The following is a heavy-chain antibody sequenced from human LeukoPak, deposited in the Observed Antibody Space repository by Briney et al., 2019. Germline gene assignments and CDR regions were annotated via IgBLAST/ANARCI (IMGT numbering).Heavy chain of an antibody. CDR3: AREGGCSSTSCYEEVGWFDP. V-gene: IGHV4-61*02. J-gene: IGHJ5*02. CDR2: IYTSGST. CDR1: GGSISSGSYY. Sequence: SETLSLTCTVSGGSISSGSYYWSWIRQPAGKGLEWIGRIYTSGSTNYNPSLKSRVTISVDTPKNQFSLKLSSVTAADTAVYYCAREGGCSSTSCYEEVGWFDPWGQGTLVTVSS. D-gene: IGHD2-2*01.